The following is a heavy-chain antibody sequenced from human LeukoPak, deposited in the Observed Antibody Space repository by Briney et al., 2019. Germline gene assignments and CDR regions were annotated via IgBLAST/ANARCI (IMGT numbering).Heavy chain of an antibody. CDR3: ARGVEPLAANTLAY. D-gene: IGHD1-14*01. J-gene: IGHJ4*02. V-gene: IGHV3-53*01. Sequence: PGGSQRLSCAASGLTVITNDMTWVRQAPGKGLEWVSVLYSDGNTKYADSVQGRFTISRDNSKNTLYLEMNSLSPDDTAVYYCARGVEPLAANTLAYWGQGTLVTVSS. CDR2: LYSDGNT. CDR1: GLTVITND.